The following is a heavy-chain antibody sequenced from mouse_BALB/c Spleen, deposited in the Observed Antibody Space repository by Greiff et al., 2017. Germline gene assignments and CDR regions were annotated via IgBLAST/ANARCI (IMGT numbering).Heavy chain of an antibody. CDR2: INPYNGAT. J-gene: IGHJ3*01. D-gene: IGHD2-1*01. Sequence: EVQLQQSGPELVKPGASVKISCKASGYSFTGYYMHWVKQSHVKSLEWIGRINPYNGATSYNQNFKDKASLTVDKSSSTAYMELHRLTSEDSAVYYCAREGDIGNYPFAYWGQGTLVTVSA. CDR3: AREGDIGNYPFAY. CDR1: GYSFTGYY. V-gene: IGHV1-31*01.